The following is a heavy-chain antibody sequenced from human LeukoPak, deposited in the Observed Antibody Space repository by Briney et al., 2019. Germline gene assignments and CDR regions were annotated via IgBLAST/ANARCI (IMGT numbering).Heavy chain of an antibody. J-gene: IGHJ4*02. CDR3: AKDHSVVVPAAIHY. V-gene: IGHV3-30*18. Sequence: GRSLRLSCAASGFTFSSYGMHWVRQAPGKGLEWVAVISYDGSNKYYADSVKGRFTISRDNSKNTLYLQMNSLRAEDTAVYYCAKDHSVVVPAAIHYWGQGTLVTVSS. CDR1: GFTFSSYG. D-gene: IGHD2-2*01. CDR2: ISYDGSNK.